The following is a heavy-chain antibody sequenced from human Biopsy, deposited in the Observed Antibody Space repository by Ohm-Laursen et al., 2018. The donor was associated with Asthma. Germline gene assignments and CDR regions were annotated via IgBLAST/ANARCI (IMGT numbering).Heavy chain of an antibody. D-gene: IGHD2-21*01. J-gene: IGHJ4*02. CDR1: VSTVSNYV. CDR3: AKGERAYYRSDSKYMQPVPLGD. V-gene: IGHV3-23*01. CDR2: ITGSGVFT. Sequence: SLSLSCTASVSTVSNYVTSWVRQAPGQSPERVLSITGSGVFTYYADSVKGRFTISRVKLDNPLYLQMNSLTAEDTAVYHCAKGERAYYRSDSKYMQPVPLGDWGQGTVVIVSA.